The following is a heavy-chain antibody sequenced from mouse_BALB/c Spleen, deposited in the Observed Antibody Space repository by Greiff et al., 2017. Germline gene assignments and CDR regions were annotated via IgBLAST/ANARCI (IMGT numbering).Heavy chain of an antibody. D-gene: IGHD1-2*01. Sequence: VQLQQPGAELVKPGASVKMSCKASGYTFTSYNMHWVKQTPGQGLEWIGAIYPGNGDTSYNQKFKGKATLTADKSSSTAYMQLSSLTSEDSAVYYCARNRGSDITTATYFDYWGQGTTLTVSS. J-gene: IGHJ2*01. V-gene: IGHV1-12*01. CDR2: IYPGNGDT. CDR1: GYTFTSYN. CDR3: ARNRGSDITTATYFDY.